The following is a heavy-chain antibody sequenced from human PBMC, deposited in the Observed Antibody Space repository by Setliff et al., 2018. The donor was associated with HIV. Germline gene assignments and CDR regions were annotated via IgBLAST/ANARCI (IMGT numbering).Heavy chain of an antibody. CDR2: IIPIYGTV. J-gene: IGHJ4*02. D-gene: IGHD3-22*01. V-gene: IGHV1-69*13. CDR1: GGTFSRLA. Sequence: SVKVSCKASGGTFSRLAISWVRQAPGQGLEWMGGIIPIYGTVNYAQKFQGRVTITADESTTTAYMELSSLRSEDTAVYYCARGRSLSSSWYYSGFDYWGQGTLVTVSS. CDR3: ARGRSLSSSWYYSGFDY.